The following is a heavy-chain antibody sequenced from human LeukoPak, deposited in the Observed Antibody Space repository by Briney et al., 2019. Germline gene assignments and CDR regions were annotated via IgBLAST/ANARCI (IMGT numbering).Heavy chain of an antibody. J-gene: IGHJ6*02. CDR2: ISSSSSYI. CDR3: ARDPFYDILTGYYFVGTYGMDV. CDR1: GFTFSSYS. D-gene: IGHD3-9*01. V-gene: IGHV3-21*01. Sequence: GGSLRLSCAASGFTFSSYSMNWVRQAPGKGLEWVSSISSSSSYIYYADSVKGRFTISRDNAKNSLYLQMNSLRAEDTAVYYCARDPFYDILTGYYFVGTYGMDVWGQGTTVTVSS.